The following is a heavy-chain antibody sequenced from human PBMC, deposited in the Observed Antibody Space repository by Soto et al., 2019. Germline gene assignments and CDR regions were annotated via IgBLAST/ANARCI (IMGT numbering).Heavy chain of an antibody. CDR3: ARDVWQWLDPPSYYGMDV. D-gene: IGHD6-19*01. CDR2: INAGNGNT. CDR1: GYTFTSYA. Sequence: ASVKVSCKASGYTFTSYAMHWVRQAPGQRLEWMGWINAGNGNTKYSQKFQGRVTITRDTSASTAYMELSSLRSEDTAVYYCARDVWQWLDPPSYYGMDVWGQGTTVTVSS. J-gene: IGHJ6*02. V-gene: IGHV1-3*01.